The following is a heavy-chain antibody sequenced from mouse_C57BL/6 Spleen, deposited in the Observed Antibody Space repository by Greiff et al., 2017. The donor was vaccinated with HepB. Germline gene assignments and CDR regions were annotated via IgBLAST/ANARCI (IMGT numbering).Heavy chain of an antibody. V-gene: IGHV2-5*01. D-gene: IGHD2-4*01. J-gene: IGHJ3*01. CDR3: AKNSGSYDYDWFAY. Sequence: VQLQESGPGLVQPSQSLSITCTVSGFSLTSYGVHWVRQSPGKGLEWLGVIWRGGSTDYNAAFMSRLSITKDKSKSQVFFKMNSLQADDTAIYYCAKNSGSYDYDWFAYWGQGTLVTVSA. CDR1: GFSLTSYG. CDR2: IWRGGST.